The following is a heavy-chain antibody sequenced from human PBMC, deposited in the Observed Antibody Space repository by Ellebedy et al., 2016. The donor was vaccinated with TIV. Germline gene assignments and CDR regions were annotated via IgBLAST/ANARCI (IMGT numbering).Heavy chain of an antibody. V-gene: IGHV5-51*01. D-gene: IGHD6-19*01. CDR2: IYPGDSDT. J-gene: IGHJ6*02. CDR3: ARQKGSGWYVKDYYYGMDV. CDR1: GYSFTSYW. Sequence: GESLKISCKGSGYSFTSYWISWVRQMPGKGLEWMGIIYPGDSDTRYSPSFQGQVTISADKSISTAYLQWSSLKASDTAMYYCARQKGSGWYVKDYYYGMDVWGQGTTVTVSS.